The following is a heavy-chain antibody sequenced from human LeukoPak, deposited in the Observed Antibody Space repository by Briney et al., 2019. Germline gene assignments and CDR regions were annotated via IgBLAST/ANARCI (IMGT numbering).Heavy chain of an antibody. J-gene: IGHJ4*02. V-gene: IGHV3-66*01. CDR3: ARELGY. CDR1: GFTFSSYG. CDR2: IYSGGST. Sequence: GGSLRLSCAASGFTFSSYGMSWVRQAPGKGLDWVSVIYSGGSTYYADSVKVRFTISRDNSKNTLYLQMNSLRAEDTAVYYCARELGYWGQGTLVTVSS.